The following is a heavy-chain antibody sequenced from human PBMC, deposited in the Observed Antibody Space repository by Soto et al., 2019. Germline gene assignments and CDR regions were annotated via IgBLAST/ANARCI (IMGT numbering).Heavy chain of an antibody. V-gene: IGHV3-23*01. CDR2: ISGSGGST. J-gene: IGHJ6*03. D-gene: IGHD2-15*01. CDR1: GFTFSSYA. CDR3: AHRGNVVVVAATPTYYYMDV. Sequence: GGSLRLSCAASGFTFSSYAMSWVRQAPGKGLEWVSAISGSGGSTYYADSVKGRFTISRDNSKNTLYLQMNSLRAEDTAVYYCAHRGNVVVVAATPTYYYMDVWGKGTTVTVSS.